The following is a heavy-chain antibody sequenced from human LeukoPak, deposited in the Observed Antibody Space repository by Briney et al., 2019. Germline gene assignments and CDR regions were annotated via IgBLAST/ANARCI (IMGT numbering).Heavy chain of an antibody. V-gene: IGHV1-2*02. J-gene: IGHJ3*02. D-gene: IGHD3-22*01. CDR3: ARAGVWDYSDTSGYHNAAFDI. CDR1: GYTFTGYY. CDR2: INPNSGGT. Sequence: ASVKVSCKASGYTFTGYYMHWVRQAPGQGLEWMGWINPNSGGTNYAQKFQGRVTMTRDTSISTAYMELSRLRSDDTAVYYCARAGVWDYSDTSGYHNAAFDIWGQGTMVTVSS.